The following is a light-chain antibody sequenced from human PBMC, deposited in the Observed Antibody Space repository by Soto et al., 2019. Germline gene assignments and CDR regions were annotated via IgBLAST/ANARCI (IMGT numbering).Light chain of an antibody. J-gene: IGKJ4*01. Sequence: EIVLTQSPATLSLSPGERVTLACRASQRVSDYLAWYQQKPGQAPRLLSYAASNRATGIPAKFSGSGSGTDFTLTISSLEPEDFAVYYCQQHSNWPLTFGGGTKVEIK. V-gene: IGKV3-11*01. CDR2: AAS. CDR1: QRVSDY. CDR3: QQHSNWPLT.